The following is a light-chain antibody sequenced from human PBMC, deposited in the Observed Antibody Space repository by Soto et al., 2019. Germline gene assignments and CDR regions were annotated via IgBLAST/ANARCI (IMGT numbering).Light chain of an antibody. CDR2: GAS. V-gene: IGKV3-15*01. Sequence: EIVMTRSPATLSVSPGERATLSCRASQSVSINLAWYQQKPGQAPRLLIYGASSRATGIPARFSGSGPETEFTLTISSLQSEDFAVYFCQQYNGWPRTFGQGTKVDIK. J-gene: IGKJ1*01. CDR3: QQYNGWPRT. CDR1: QSVSIN.